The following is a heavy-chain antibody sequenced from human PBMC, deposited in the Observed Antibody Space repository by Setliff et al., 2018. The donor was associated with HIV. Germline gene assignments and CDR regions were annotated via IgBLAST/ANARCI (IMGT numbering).Heavy chain of an antibody. CDR1: GGSIISNTYF. D-gene: IGHD6-19*01. CDR3: ARPHSGRGGGAYFDP. CDR2: IYYSGST. Sequence: KSSETLSLTCTVSGGSIISNTYFWGWIRQPPGKGLECIGNIYYSGSTYYNPSLKSRVTISVDTSKNQFSLKMSSVTAADSAVYHCARPHSGRGGGAYFDPWGQGILVTVSS. V-gene: IGHV4-39*01. J-gene: IGHJ5*02.